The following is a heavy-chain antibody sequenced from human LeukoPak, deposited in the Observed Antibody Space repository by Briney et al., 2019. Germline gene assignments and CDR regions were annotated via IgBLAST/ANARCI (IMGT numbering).Heavy chain of an antibody. CDR3: ARGVVRGVVISMWFDP. CDR1: GGSISSYY. D-gene: IGHD3-10*01. Sequence: SETLSLTCTVSGGSISSYYWSWIRQPPGKGLEWIGYIYYSGSTNYNPSLRSRVTISVDTSKNQFSLKLISVTAADTAVYYCARGVVRGVVISMWFDPWGQGTLVTVSS. J-gene: IGHJ5*02. CDR2: IYYSGST. V-gene: IGHV4-59*01.